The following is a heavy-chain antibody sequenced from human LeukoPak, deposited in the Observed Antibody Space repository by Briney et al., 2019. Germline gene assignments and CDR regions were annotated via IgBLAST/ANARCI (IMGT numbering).Heavy chain of an antibody. J-gene: IGHJ6*03. V-gene: IGHV1-69*01. Sequence: SVKVSCKASGGTFSSYAISWVRQAPGQGLEWMGGIIPIFGTANYAQKFQGRVTITADESTSTAYMELSSLRSEDAAVYYCAKDDVAASATGYMDVWGKGTTVTVSS. CDR2: IIPIFGTA. CDR3: AKDDVAASATGYMDV. D-gene: IGHD6-6*01. CDR1: GGTFSSYA.